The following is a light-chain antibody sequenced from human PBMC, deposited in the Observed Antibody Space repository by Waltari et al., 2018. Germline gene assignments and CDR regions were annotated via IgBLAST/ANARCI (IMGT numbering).Light chain of an antibody. J-gene: IGKJ3*01. CDR1: QSVSSY. Sequence: EIVLTQSPATLSLSPGERATISCRASQSVSSYLAWYQQKPGQAPRLLIYDASKRATDIPARFSGSGSGTDFILTISSLEPEDFAVYYCQQRSNWPPRVTFGPGTKVDIK. CDR2: DAS. CDR3: QQRSNWPPRVT. V-gene: IGKV3-11*01.